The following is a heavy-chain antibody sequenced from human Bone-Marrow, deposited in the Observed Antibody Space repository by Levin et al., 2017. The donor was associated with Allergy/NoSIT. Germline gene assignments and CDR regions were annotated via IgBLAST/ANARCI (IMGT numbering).Heavy chain of an antibody. D-gene: IGHD1-1*01. CDR3: ARSITTTGRFDY. Sequence: ASVKVSCKGSGYRFTSNWIAWVRQMPGKGLEWMGIIYPFDSDTRYSPSFQGQVTISADKSISTAYLQWSNLKASDTAIYYCARSITTTGRFDYWGQGTLVNVSS. J-gene: IGHJ4*02. CDR2: IYPFDSDT. V-gene: IGHV5-51*01. CDR1: GYRFTSNW.